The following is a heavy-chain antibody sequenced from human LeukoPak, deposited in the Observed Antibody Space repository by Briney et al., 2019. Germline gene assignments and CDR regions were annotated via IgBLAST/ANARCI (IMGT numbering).Heavy chain of an antibody. CDR3: ARQGAGVPFDY. CDR1: GFTFSNAW. Sequence: GSLRLSCAASGFTFSNAWMSWVRQAPGKGLEWIGYIYYSGSTNYNPSPKSRVTISVDTSKNQFSLKLSSVTAADTAVYYCARQGAGVPFDYWGRGTLVTVSS. D-gene: IGHD3-10*01. V-gene: IGHV4-59*08. CDR2: IYYSGST. J-gene: IGHJ4*02.